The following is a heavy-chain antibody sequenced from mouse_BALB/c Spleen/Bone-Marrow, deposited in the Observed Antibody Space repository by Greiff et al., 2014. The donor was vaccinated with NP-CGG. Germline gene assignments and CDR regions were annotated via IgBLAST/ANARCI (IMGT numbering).Heavy chain of an antibody. CDR1: GYTFTEYT. CDR3: ARKDYGYNYVMDY. CDR2: VNPNNGGT. Sequence: VQLKESGPELVKPWASVKISCKTSGYTFTEYTMHWVKQSHGKSLEWIGGVNPNNGGTIYNQKFKGKATLTVDKSSSTAYMELRSLTSEDSAVYYCARKDYGYNYVMDYWGQGTSVTVSS. V-gene: IGHV1-18*01. J-gene: IGHJ4*01. D-gene: IGHD1-2*01.